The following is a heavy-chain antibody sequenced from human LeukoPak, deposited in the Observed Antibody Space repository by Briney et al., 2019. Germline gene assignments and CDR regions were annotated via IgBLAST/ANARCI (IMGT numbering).Heavy chain of an antibody. Sequence: TTGGPLRLSCAASGFTFTTYTMNWVRQAPGKGLEWVSSISSSSIYIYYADSLEGRFTISRDNAKNSLYLQIDSLRADDTAVYYCAREDAGGYVDYWGQGTLVAVSS. CDR2: ISSSSIYI. CDR1: GFTFTTYT. V-gene: IGHV3-21*01. D-gene: IGHD5-12*01. J-gene: IGHJ4*02. CDR3: AREDAGGYVDY.